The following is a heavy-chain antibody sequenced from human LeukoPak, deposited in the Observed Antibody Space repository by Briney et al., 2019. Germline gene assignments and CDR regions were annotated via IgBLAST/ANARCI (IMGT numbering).Heavy chain of an antibody. Sequence: GASVKVSCKASGYTFTGYYMHWVRQAPGQGLEWMGWINPNSGGTNYAQKFQGRVTMTRDTSISTAYMELSRLRSDDTAVYYCARDGDYGDYGRTFDYWGQGTLVTVSS. CDR1: GYTFTGYY. V-gene: IGHV1-2*02. CDR3: ARDGDYGDYGRTFDY. CDR2: INPNSGGT. J-gene: IGHJ4*02. D-gene: IGHD4-17*01.